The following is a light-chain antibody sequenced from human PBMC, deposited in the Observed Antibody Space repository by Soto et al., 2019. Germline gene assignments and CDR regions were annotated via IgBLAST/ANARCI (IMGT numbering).Light chain of an antibody. CDR1: QSVSSN. CDR3: QQYNNWPPRGT. Sequence: EIVMTQSPATLSVSPGDRATLSCRASQSVSSNLAWYQQKPGQAPRLLIYGASTRATGIPARFSGSGSGTEFTLTISSLQSEDFAVYDCQQYNNWPPRGTFGQGTKVEIK. J-gene: IGKJ1*01. V-gene: IGKV3-15*01. CDR2: GAS.